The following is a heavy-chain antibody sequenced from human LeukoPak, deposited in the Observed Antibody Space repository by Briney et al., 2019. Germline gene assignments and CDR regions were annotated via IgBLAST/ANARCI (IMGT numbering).Heavy chain of an antibody. Sequence: ASVTVSCKASGYTFTIYGISWVRQAPGQGLEWMGWISAYNGNTNYTQKLQGRVTMTTDTSTSTAYMELRSLRSDDTAVYYCARELDCSSTSCTPTSLGFDYWGQGTLVTVSS. V-gene: IGHV1-18*01. D-gene: IGHD2-2*01. CDR2: ISAYNGNT. CDR1: GYTFTIYG. CDR3: ARELDCSSTSCTPTSLGFDY. J-gene: IGHJ4*02.